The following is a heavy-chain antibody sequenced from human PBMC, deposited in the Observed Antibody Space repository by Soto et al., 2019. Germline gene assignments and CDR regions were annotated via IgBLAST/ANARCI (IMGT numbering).Heavy chain of an antibody. CDR3: ARGYSSGSGTFDY. V-gene: IGHV3-33*01. J-gene: IGHJ4*02. CDR2: IWYDGSIK. CDR1: GFTFSSYG. D-gene: IGHD3-10*01. Sequence: GGSLRLSCAASGFTFSSYGMHWVRQAPDKGLEWVAVIWYDGSIKSYADSVKGRFTISRDNSKNTVFLQMNSLRAEDTAVYYCARGYSSGSGTFDYWGLGTLVTVS.